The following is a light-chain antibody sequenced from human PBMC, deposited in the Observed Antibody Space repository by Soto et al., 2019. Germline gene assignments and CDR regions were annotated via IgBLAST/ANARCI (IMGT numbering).Light chain of an antibody. CDR2: EVS. V-gene: IGLV2-14*01. Sequence: QSALTQPPSVAGSPGQSITISCTGTSSDVGGYNYVSWYQQHPGKAPKLMIYEVSNRPSGVSNRFSGSKSGNTASLTISGLQAEDEADYYCTSKTSSTYVVFGGGTKLTVL. CDR1: SSDVGGYNY. CDR3: TSKTSSTYVV. J-gene: IGLJ2*01.